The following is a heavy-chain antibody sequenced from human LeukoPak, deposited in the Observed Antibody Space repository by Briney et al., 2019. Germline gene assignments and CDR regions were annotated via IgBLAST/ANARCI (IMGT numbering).Heavy chain of an antibody. CDR1: GGSISSYI. D-gene: IGHD3-16*01. V-gene: IGHV4-4*09. CDR2: IYTSGST. Sequence: SETLSLTCSVSGGSISSYIWSWIRQPPGKGLEWIGYIYTSGSTDYNPSLKSRVTISVDRSKNQFPLKLNSVTAADTAFYYCARQPGTGGINLWGQGTLVTVSS. CDR3: ARQPGTGGINL. J-gene: IGHJ4*02.